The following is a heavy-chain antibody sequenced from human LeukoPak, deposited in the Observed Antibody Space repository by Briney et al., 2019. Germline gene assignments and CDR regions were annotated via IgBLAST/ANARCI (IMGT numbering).Heavy chain of an antibody. Sequence: PSETLSLTCAVYGGSLSGYYWSWIRQPPGKGLEWIGEINHSGSTKYNPSLKSRVTISVDTSKNQFSLKLSSVTAADTAVYYCVRSKQMQLVPAYYFDYWGQGTLVTVSS. V-gene: IGHV4-34*01. J-gene: IGHJ4*02. CDR3: VRSKQMQLVPAYYFDY. CDR2: INHSGST. D-gene: IGHD6-13*01. CDR1: GGSLSGYY.